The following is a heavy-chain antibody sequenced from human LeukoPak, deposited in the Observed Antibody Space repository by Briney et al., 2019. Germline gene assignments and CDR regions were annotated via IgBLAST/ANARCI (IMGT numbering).Heavy chain of an antibody. CDR1: GYSISSGYC. CDR2: IYHNGNT. Sequence: SETLSLTRAVSGYSISSGYCWGWIRQPPGKGLEWIGTIYHNGNTYYNPSLKSRVTISVDTSKNQFSLKLTSVTAADTALYYCTRVRYNYGDSDYWGQGTLVTVSS. D-gene: IGHD5-18*01. CDR3: TRVRYNYGDSDY. J-gene: IGHJ4*02. V-gene: IGHV4-38-2*01.